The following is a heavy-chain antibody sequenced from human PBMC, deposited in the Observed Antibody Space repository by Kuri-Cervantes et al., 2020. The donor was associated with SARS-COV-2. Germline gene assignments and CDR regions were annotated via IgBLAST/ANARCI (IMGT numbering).Heavy chain of an antibody. J-gene: IGHJ4*02. CDR1: GYTFTSYG. CDR3: ARVGLMITFGGVIVIPPDY. Sequence: ASVKVSCKASGYTFTSYGISWVRQAPGQGLEWMGWISAYNGNTNYAQKLQGRVTMTTDTSTSTAYMELRSLRSDETAVYYCARVGLMITFGGVIVIPPDYWGQGTLVTVSS. V-gene: IGHV1-18*01. D-gene: IGHD3-16*02. CDR2: ISAYNGNT.